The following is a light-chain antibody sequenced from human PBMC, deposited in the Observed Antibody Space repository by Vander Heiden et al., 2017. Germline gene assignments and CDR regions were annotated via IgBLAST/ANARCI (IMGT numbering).Light chain of an antibody. CDR3: QQYGSSPMYT. CDR1: QSVSSSY. CDR2: GAS. V-gene: IGKV3-20*01. J-gene: IGKJ2*01. Sequence: EIELTQSPCTLPSSPGERATLSCRASQSVSSSYLAWYQQKPGQAPRLLIYGASSRATGIPDRFSGSGSGTDFTLTISRLEPEDFAVYYCQQYGSSPMYTFGQGTKLEIK.